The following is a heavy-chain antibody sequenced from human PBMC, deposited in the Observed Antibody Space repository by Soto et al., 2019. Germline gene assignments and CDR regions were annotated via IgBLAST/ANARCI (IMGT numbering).Heavy chain of an antibody. Sequence: EVQLLESGGGLVQPGGSLRLSCAASGFTFSSYAMSWVRQAPGKGLEWVSAISGSGGSTYYADSVKGRFTISRDNSKNTLNLQMNSLRAEDTAVYYCAKDPPDYDSSGYAYYFDYWGQGTLVTVSS. CDR1: GFTFSSYA. V-gene: IGHV3-23*01. D-gene: IGHD3-22*01. CDR2: ISGSGGST. CDR3: AKDPPDYDSSGYAYYFDY. J-gene: IGHJ4*02.